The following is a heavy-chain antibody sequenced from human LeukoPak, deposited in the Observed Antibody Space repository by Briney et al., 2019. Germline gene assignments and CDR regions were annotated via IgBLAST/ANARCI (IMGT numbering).Heavy chain of an antibody. V-gene: IGHV4-59*01. CDR2: IYYSGST. CDR1: GGSISSYY. J-gene: IGHJ4*02. CDR3: ARGGDTAMVTLSY. D-gene: IGHD5-18*01. Sequence: SETLSLTCTVSGGSISSYYWSWIRQPPGKGLEWIGYIYYSGSTNYNPSLKSRVTISVDTSKNQFSLKLSSVTAADTAVYYCARGGDTAMVTLSYWGQGTLVTVSS.